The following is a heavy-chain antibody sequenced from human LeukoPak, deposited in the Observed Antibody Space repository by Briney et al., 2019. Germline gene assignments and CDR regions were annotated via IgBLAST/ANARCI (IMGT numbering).Heavy chain of an antibody. J-gene: IGHJ4*02. CDR2: INHSGST. V-gene: IGHV4-34*01. CDR1: GGSFSGYY. Sequence: SETLSLTCAVYGGSFSGYYWSWIRQPPGKGLEWIGEINHSGSTNYHPSLKSRVTISVDTSKNQFSLKLSSVTAADTAVYYCARGLGDVDYWGQGTLVTVSS. D-gene: IGHD2-21*01. CDR3: ARGLGDVDY.